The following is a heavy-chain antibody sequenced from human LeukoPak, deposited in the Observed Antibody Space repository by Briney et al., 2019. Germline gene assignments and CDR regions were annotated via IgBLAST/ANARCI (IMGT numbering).Heavy chain of an antibody. CDR2: INPSSGGT. D-gene: IGHD2-15*01. V-gene: IGHV1-2*02. CDR3: ARPVLGDGTVAAQFEH. Sequence: ASVKVSCKASGYTFTGDYMYWGRQAPGQGLEWMGWINPSSGGTKYAQKLQGRVTMTRDTSISTAYMELSRLRSDDTAVYYCARPVLGDGTVAAQFEHWGQGTLVTVSS. J-gene: IGHJ4*02. CDR1: GYTFTGDY.